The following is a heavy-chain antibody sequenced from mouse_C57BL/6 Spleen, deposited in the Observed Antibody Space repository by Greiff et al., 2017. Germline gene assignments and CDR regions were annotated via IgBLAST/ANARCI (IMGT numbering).Heavy chain of an antibody. CDR2: INPYNGDT. CDR3: ARASYGYDSAWFAY. D-gene: IGHD2-2*01. V-gene: IGHV1-20*01. CDR1: GYSFTGYF. Sequence: VQLQQSGPELVKPGDSVKISCKASGYSFTGYFMNWVMQSHGKSLEWIGRINPYNGDTFYNQKFKGKATLTVDTSSSTAHMELRSLTSEDSAVYYCARASYGYDSAWFAYWGQGTLVTVSA. J-gene: IGHJ3*01.